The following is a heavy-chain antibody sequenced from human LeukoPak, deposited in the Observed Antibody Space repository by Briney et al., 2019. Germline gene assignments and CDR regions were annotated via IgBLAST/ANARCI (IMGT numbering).Heavy chain of an antibody. Sequence: GGSLRLSCAASGFTFSSYGMHWVRQAPGKGLEWVAVIWYDGSNKYYADSVKGRFTISRDNSKNTLYLQMNSLRAEDTAVYCCAREKDYYDSSGAVGAFDIWGQGTMVAVSS. D-gene: IGHD3-22*01. V-gene: IGHV3-33*01. CDR3: AREKDYYDSSGAVGAFDI. CDR1: GFTFSSYG. J-gene: IGHJ3*02. CDR2: IWYDGSNK.